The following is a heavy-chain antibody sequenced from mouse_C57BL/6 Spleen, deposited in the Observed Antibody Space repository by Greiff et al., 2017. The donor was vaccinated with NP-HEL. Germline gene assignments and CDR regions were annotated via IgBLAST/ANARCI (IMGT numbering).Heavy chain of an antibody. CDR3: AIYYDYDGSYWYFDV. CDR2: IDPANGNT. D-gene: IGHD2-4*01. V-gene: IGHV14-3*01. CDR1: GFNIKNTY. Sequence: EVQRVESVAELVRPGASVKLSCTASGFNIKNTYMHWVKQRPEQGLEWIGRIDPANGNTKYAPKFQGKATITADTSSNTAYLQLSSLTSEDTAIYYCAIYYDYDGSYWYFDVWGTGTTVTVSS. J-gene: IGHJ1*03.